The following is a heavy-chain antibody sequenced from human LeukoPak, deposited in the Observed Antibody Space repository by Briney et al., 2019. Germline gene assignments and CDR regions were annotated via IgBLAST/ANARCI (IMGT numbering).Heavy chain of an antibody. CDR3: ASIYDSSGCGDY. Sequence: PGRSLRLSCAASGFTFSSYGMHWVRQAPGKGLEWVAVISYDGSNKYYADSVKGRFTISRDNSKNTLYLQMNSLRAEDTAVYYCASIYDSSGCGDYWGQGTLVTVSS. CDR2: ISYDGSNK. CDR1: GFTFSSYG. J-gene: IGHJ4*02. V-gene: IGHV3-30*03. D-gene: IGHD3-22*01.